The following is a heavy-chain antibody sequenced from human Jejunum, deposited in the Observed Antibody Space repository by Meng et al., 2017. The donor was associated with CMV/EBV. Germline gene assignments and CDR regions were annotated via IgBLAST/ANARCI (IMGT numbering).Heavy chain of an antibody. V-gene: IGHV3-23*03. Sequence: FTFSPYAMSWVRQAPGKGLEWVSDISAGFSTYYADSVKGRFTISRDNSKNTLYLQMDSLRAADTAVYYCAKRITSARGTKLSSMDVWGQGTTVTVSS. CDR2: ISAGFST. CDR1: FTFSPYA. J-gene: IGHJ6*02. D-gene: IGHD3-10*01. CDR3: AKRITSARGTKLSSMDV.